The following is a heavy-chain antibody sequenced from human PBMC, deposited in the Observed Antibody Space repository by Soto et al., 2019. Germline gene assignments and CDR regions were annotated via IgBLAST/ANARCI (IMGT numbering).Heavy chain of an antibody. CDR1: GFTFISYC. V-gene: IGHV3-30*18. CDR2: ISYDGSNK. J-gene: IGHJ6*02. D-gene: IGHD3-10*01. Sequence: SLRLCCAAAGFTFISYCMHWVRQAPGKGLEWVAVISYDGSNKYYADSVKGRFTISRDNSKNTLYLQMNSLRAEDTAVYYCAKEGRIYGMDVWGQGTTVTVSS. CDR3: AKEGRIYGMDV.